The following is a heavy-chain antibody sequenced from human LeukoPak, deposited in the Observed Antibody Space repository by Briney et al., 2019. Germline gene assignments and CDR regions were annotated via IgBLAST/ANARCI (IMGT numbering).Heavy chain of an antibody. J-gene: IGHJ5*02. V-gene: IGHV5-51*01. CDR1: GXSFANYW. D-gene: IGHD3-3*01. CDR2: IYPGDSQT. Sequence: GESLKISCKGSGXSFANYWIGWVRQMPGKGLEWMGIIYPGDSQTRYSPSFQGQVTISADKFISTAYLQWSSLKASDTAIYYCARSSVNWFDPWGQGTLVTVSS. CDR3: ARSSVNWFDP.